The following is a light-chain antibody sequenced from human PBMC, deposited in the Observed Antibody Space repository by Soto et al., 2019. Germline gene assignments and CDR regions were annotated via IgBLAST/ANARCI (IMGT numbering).Light chain of an antibody. CDR3: SSYTSSSTSYV. V-gene: IGLV2-14*01. CDR1: SIDVGGYNY. Sequence: QSALTQPASVSGSPGQSIAISCTGTSIDVGGYNYVSWYQQHPGKAPKLMIYEVSNRPSGVSNRFSGSKSDNTASLTISGLQAEDEADYYCSSYTSSSTSYVFGSGTKLTVL. CDR2: EVS. J-gene: IGLJ1*01.